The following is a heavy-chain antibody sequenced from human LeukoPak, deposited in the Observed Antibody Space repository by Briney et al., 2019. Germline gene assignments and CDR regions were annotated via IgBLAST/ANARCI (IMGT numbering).Heavy chain of an antibody. J-gene: IGHJ4*02. CDR3: ARHQRYFDWLSPFDY. Sequence: PSETLSLTCTVSGGSISSYYWSWIRQPPGKGLEWIGYIYYSGNTNYNPSLKSRVTISVDTSKNQFSLKLSSVTAADTAVYYCARHQRYFDWLSPFDYWGQGTLVTVSS. CDR2: IYYSGNT. V-gene: IGHV4-59*08. D-gene: IGHD3-9*01. CDR1: GGSISSYY.